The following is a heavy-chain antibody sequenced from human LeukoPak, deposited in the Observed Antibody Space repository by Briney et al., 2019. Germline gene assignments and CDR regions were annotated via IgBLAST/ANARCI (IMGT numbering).Heavy chain of an antibody. D-gene: IGHD6-6*01. V-gene: IGHV1-46*01. Sequence: ASVKVSCKASGYTFTSYYMHWVRQAPGQGLEWMGIINPSGGSTSYAQRFQGRVTMTRDMSTSTVYMELSSLRSEDTAVYYCARAYSSSSLRRDYYYMDVWGKGTTVTVSS. J-gene: IGHJ6*03. CDR2: INPSGGST. CDR1: GYTFTSYY. CDR3: ARAYSSSSLRRDYYYMDV.